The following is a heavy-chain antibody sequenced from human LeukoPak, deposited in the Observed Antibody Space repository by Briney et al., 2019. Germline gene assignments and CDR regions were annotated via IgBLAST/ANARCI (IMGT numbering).Heavy chain of an antibody. CDR3: AKVPCSSTSCYVGWFDP. V-gene: IGHV3-9*01. D-gene: IGHD2-2*01. CDR1: GFTFDDYA. CDR2: ISWNSGSI. J-gene: IGHJ5*02. Sequence: PGGSLRLSCAASGFTFDDYAMHWVRQAPGKGLEWVSGISWNSGSIGYADSVKGRFTISRDNAKNSLYLQTNSLRAEDTALYYCAKVPCSSTSCYVGWFDPWGQGTLVTVSS.